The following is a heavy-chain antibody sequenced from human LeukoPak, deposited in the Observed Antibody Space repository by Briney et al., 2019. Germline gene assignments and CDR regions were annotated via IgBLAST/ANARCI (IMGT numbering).Heavy chain of an antibody. V-gene: IGHV1-2*02. Sequence: GASVKDSCKASGYSFTGYFIHWVRQAPGQGLEWMGCIDPNSGDTKYAQKFQGRVSMPRDTSTRTAYMELSRLRSDDTAVYFCARSGSTGYSLDYWGQGTLVTVSS. CDR3: ARSGSTGYSLDY. D-gene: IGHD3-22*01. CDR1: GYSFTGYF. J-gene: IGHJ4*02. CDR2: IDPNSGDT.